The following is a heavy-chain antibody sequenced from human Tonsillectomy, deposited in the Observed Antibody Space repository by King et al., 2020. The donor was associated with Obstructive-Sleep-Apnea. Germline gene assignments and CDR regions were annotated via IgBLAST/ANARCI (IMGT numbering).Heavy chain of an antibody. CDR1: GFTFVSYG. D-gene: IGHD2-15*01. V-gene: IGHV3-33*01. CDR3: ARDQYIVVVAATPYGMDV. Sequence: QLVQSGGGVVQPGRSLRLSCAASGFTFVSYGMHWVRQAPGKGLEWVALIWYDGSNKYYADSVRGRFTISRDNSKNTLYLQMNSLRAEDTAVYYCARDQYIVVVAATPYGMDVWGQGTTVTVSS. J-gene: IGHJ6*02. CDR2: IWYDGSNK.